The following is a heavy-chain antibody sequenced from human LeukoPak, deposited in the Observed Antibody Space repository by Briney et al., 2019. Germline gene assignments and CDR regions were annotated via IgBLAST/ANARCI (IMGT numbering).Heavy chain of an antibody. CDR1: GGSFSGYY. V-gene: IGHV4-34*01. J-gene: IGHJ5*02. Sequence: SETLSLTCAVYGGSFSGYYWGCIRQPPGKGLEWIGEINHSGTTNYNPSLKSRVTISVDTSKNHFSLRLSSVTAADTAVYYCARRGSGYYPWGQGTLVTVSS. CDR2: INHSGTT. CDR3: ARRGSGYYP. D-gene: IGHD3-22*01.